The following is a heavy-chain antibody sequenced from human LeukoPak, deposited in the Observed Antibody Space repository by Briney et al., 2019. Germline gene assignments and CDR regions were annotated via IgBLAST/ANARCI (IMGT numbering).Heavy chain of an antibody. Sequence: GGSLRLSCAASGFTFSSYAMHWVRQAPGKGLEWVAVISYDGSNKYYADSVKGRFTISRDNSKNTLYLQMNSLRAEDTAVYHCXXXXSGXYFYLVGAFDIWGQGTMVTVSS. V-gene: IGHV3-30-3*01. CDR3: XXXXSGXYFYLVGAFDI. CDR2: ISYDGSNK. J-gene: IGHJ3*02. D-gene: IGHD1-26*01. CDR1: GFTFSSYA.